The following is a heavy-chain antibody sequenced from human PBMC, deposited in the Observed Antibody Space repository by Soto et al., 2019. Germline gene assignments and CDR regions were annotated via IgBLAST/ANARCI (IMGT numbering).Heavy chain of an antibody. J-gene: IGHJ6*02. CDR2: IDPSDSYT. V-gene: IGHV5-10-1*01. CDR3: ARLEQQLNYYYGMDV. D-gene: IGHD6-13*01. Sequence: GESLKISCKGSGYSFTSYWISWVRQMPGKGLEWMGRIDPSDSYTNYSPSFQGHVTISADKSISTAYLQWSSLKASDTAMYYCARLEQQLNYYYGMDVWGQGTTVTVSS. CDR1: GYSFTSYW.